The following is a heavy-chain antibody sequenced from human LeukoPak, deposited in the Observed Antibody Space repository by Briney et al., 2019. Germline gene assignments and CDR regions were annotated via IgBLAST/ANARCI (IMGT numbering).Heavy chain of an antibody. D-gene: IGHD1-1*01. V-gene: IGHV4-31*03. CDR3: ASQLGGTTFH. J-gene: IGHJ4*02. Sequence: SETLSLTCTVSGGSISSGGYYRSWIRQHPGEVLGWIGYIYYSGSTYYNPSLKSRVTISVDTSKNQFSLKLSSVTAADTAVYYCASQLGGTTFHWGQGTLVTVSS. CDR1: GGSISSGGYY. CDR2: IYYSGST.